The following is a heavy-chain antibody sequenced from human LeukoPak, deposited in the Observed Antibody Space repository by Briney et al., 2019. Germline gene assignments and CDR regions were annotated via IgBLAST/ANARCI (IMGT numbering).Heavy chain of an antibody. CDR1: GYTFTGYY. Sequence: GASVKVSCKASGYTFTGYYMHWVRQAPGQGLEWMGGFDPEDGETIYAQKFQGRVTMTEDTSTDAAYMELSSLRSEDTAVYYCATGWNDPFSLDYWGQGTLVTVSS. J-gene: IGHJ4*02. D-gene: IGHD1-1*01. CDR2: FDPEDGET. V-gene: IGHV1-24*01. CDR3: ATGWNDPFSLDY.